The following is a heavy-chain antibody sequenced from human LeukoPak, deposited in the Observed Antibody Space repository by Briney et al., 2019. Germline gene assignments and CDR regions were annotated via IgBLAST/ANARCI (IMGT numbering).Heavy chain of an antibody. Sequence: SETLSLTCTVSGGSISSYSWSWIRQPPGRGLEWIGYIYYSGNTNYNPSLKSRVTMSVDTSKNQFSLKLSSVTAADTAVYYCANSEQWLVLDYWGQGTLVTVSS. CDR2: IYYSGNT. CDR1: GGSISSYS. V-gene: IGHV4-59*12. J-gene: IGHJ4*02. D-gene: IGHD6-19*01. CDR3: ANSEQWLVLDY.